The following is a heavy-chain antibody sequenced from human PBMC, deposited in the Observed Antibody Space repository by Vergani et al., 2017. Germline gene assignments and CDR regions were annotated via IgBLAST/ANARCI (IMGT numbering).Heavy chain of an antibody. V-gene: IGHV1-18*04. CDR3: ARALWIAAAGTGVWFDP. Sequence: QVQLVQSGAEVKKPGASVKVSCKASGYTFTSYGISWVRQAPGQGLEWMGWISAYNGNTNYAQKFQGRVTITADESTSTAYMELSSLRSEDTAVYYCARALWIAAAGTGVWFDPWGQGTLVTVSS. J-gene: IGHJ5*02. D-gene: IGHD6-13*01. CDR2: ISAYNGNT. CDR1: GYTFTSYG.